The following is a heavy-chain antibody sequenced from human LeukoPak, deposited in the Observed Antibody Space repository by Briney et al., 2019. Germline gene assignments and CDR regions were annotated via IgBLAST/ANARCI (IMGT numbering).Heavy chain of an antibody. D-gene: IGHD3-22*01. J-gene: IGHJ5*02. Sequence: SQTLSLTCTVSGGSISSGDYYWSWIRQPPGKGLEWIGYIYYSGSTYYNPSLKSRVTISVDTSKNQFSLKLSSVTAADTAVYYCAREDYDSSGLKFDPWAREPWSPSPQ. CDR2: IYYSGST. CDR1: GGSISSGDYY. V-gene: IGHV4-30-4*01. CDR3: AREDYDSSGLKFDP.